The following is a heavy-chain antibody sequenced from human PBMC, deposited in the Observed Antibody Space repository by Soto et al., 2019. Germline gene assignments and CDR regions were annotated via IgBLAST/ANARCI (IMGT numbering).Heavy chain of an antibody. CDR3: ARETHRHVLRFLEWLSYYYGMDV. D-gene: IGHD3-3*01. J-gene: IGHJ6*02. CDR1: GGTFGSYA. CDR2: IIPIFGTA. V-gene: IGHV1-69*06. Sequence: ASVKVSCKASGGTFGSYAISWVRQAPGQGLEWMGGIIPIFGTANYAQKFQGRVTITADKSTSTAYMELSSLRSEDAAVYYCARETHRHVLRFLEWLSYYYGMDVWGQGTTVTVSS.